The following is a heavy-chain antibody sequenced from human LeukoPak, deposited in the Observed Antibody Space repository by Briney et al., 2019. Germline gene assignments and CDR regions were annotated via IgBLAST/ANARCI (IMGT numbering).Heavy chain of an antibody. J-gene: IGHJ4*02. CDR2: IYSGGST. Sequence: GGSLRLSCAASGFTVSSNYMSWVRQAPGKGLEWVSVIYSGGSTYYADSVRGRFTISRDNSKNTLYLQMNSLRAEDTAVYYCAKDRVTMVRGASDYWGQGTLVTVSS. V-gene: IGHV3-66*01. D-gene: IGHD3-10*01. CDR3: AKDRVTMVRGASDY. CDR1: GFTVSSNY.